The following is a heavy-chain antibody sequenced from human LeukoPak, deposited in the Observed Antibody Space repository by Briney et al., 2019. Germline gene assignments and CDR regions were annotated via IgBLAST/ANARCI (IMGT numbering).Heavy chain of an antibody. J-gene: IGHJ4*02. CDR1: GFTFVDYA. D-gene: IGHD4-23*01. CDR2: ISWNSGSI. V-gene: IGHV3-9*01. Sequence: PGRSLRLSCAASGFTFVDYAMHWVRQAPGKGLEWVSGISWNSGSIGYADSVKGRFTISRDNAKNSLYLQMNSLRAEDTTLYYCAKDIASDDYGGIGFDYWGQGTLVTVSS. CDR3: AKDIASDDYGGIGFDY.